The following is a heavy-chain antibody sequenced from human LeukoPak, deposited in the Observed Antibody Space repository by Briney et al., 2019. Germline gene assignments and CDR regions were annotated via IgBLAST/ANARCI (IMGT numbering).Heavy chain of an antibody. D-gene: IGHD6-13*01. J-gene: IGHJ5*02. Sequence: ASVKVSCKASGYTFTGYYMHWVRQAPGQGLEWMGWTNPNSGGTNYAQKFQGRVTMTRDTSISTAYMELSRLRSDDTAVYYCARVSSSWYVNWFDPWGQGTLVTVSS. CDR3: ARVSSSWYVNWFDP. CDR1: GYTFTGYY. CDR2: TNPNSGGT. V-gene: IGHV1-2*02.